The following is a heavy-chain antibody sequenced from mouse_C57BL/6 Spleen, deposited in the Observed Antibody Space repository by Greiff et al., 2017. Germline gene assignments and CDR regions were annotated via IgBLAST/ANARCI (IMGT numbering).Heavy chain of an antibody. J-gene: IGHJ3*01. D-gene: IGHD1-1*01. Sequence: QVQLKQPGAELVTPGSSVKLSCKASGYTFTSYWMDWVKQRPGQGLEWIGNIYPSDSETHYNQKFKDKATLTVDKSSSTAYMQLSSLTSEDSAVYYCARIYGGFAYWGQGTLVTVSA. CDR3: ARIYGGFAY. CDR2: IYPSDSET. CDR1: GYTFTSYW. V-gene: IGHV1-61*01.